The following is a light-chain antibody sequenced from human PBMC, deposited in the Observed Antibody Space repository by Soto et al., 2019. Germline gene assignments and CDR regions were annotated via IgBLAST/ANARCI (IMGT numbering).Light chain of an antibody. CDR2: DVF. CDR1: QGISSA. J-gene: IGKJ5*01. V-gene: IGKV1-13*02. CDR3: QQLETYPLT. Sequence: AIQVTQSPSSLSASVGDTVTITCRASQGISSAFAWYQQKPGKVPRLLIYDVFNLQSGVPSRFSGSGSGTDFTLTISRLQPEDFATYACQQLETYPLTFGQGTRLEVK.